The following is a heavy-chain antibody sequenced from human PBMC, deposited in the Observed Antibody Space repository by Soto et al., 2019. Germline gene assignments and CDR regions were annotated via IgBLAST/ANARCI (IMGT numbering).Heavy chain of an antibody. D-gene: IGHD6-13*01. CDR1: GFALSGYT. CDR2: ISDSSSYI. V-gene: IGHV3-21*01. J-gene: IGHJ6*03. Sequence: GGSLRLSCAASGFALSGYTVNWVRQAPGKGLEWVSSISDSSSYIYYADSVKGRFTISRDNAKNSLYLQMNSLRAEDTAVYYCARGVAAPHYMDVWGKGTTVTVSS. CDR3: ARGVAAPHYMDV.